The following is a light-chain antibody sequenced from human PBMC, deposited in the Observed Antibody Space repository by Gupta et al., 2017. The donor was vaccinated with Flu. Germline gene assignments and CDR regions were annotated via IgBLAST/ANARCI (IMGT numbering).Light chain of an antibody. J-gene: IGKJ2*01. V-gene: IGKV1-39*01. CDR1: QSIINY. CDR3: QQTDSTPYT. Sequence: DIQMTQSPSSLSASVGDRVTITCRASQSIINYLNWYQQIPGKAPKLLIYATSTLHSGVPSRFSGSGSGTDFTLSISRLQPEDFATYSCQQTDSTPYTFGQGTKLEIK. CDR2: ATS.